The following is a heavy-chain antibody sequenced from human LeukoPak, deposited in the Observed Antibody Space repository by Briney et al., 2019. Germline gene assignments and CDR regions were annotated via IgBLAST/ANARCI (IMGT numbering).Heavy chain of an antibody. CDR2: IYYSGST. V-gene: IGHV4-30-4*01. D-gene: IGHD3-10*01. J-gene: IGHJ4*02. CDR1: GGSISSGDYY. CDR3: ARGPYQLLWFGEPFDY. Sequence: PSETLSLTCTVSGGSISSGDYYWSWIRQPPGKGLKWIGYIYYSGSTYYNPSLKSRVTISVDTSKNQFSLKLSSVTAADTAVYYCARGPYQLLWFGEPFDYWGQGTLVTVSS.